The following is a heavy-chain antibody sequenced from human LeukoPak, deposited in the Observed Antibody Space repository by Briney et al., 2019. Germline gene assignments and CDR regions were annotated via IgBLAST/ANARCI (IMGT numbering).Heavy chain of an antibody. Sequence: KPSETLSLTCAVYGGSLSGYYWSWIRQPPGKGLEWIGEINHSGSTNYNPSLKSRVTISVDTSKNQFSLKLSSVTAADTAVYYCARGRAAAGTDYWGQGTLVTVSS. D-gene: IGHD6-13*01. CDR3: ARGRAAAGTDY. J-gene: IGHJ4*02. CDR1: GGSLSGYY. V-gene: IGHV4-34*01. CDR2: INHSGST.